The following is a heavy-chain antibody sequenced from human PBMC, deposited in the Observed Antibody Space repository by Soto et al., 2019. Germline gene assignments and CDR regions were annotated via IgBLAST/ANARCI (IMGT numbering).Heavy chain of an antibody. V-gene: IGHV1-18*01. Sequence: ASVKVSCKASGYTFTSYAIHWVRQAPGQRLEWMGWISAYNGNTNYAQKFQGRVTMTTDTSTSTAYMELSSLRSEDTAVYYCASQREYCSSTSCYGGVDYWGQGTLVTVSS. D-gene: IGHD2-2*01. CDR2: ISAYNGNT. J-gene: IGHJ4*02. CDR1: GYTFTSYA. CDR3: ASQREYCSSTSCYGGVDY.